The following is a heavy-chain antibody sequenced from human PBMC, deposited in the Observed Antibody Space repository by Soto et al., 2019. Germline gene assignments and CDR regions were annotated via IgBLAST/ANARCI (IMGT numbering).Heavy chain of an antibody. CDR3: AKEVTVAGTSSFDY. CDR1: GFTFSSYA. V-gene: IGHV3-23*01. CDR2: ISGGGTYT. D-gene: IGHD6-19*01. J-gene: IGHJ4*02. Sequence: GGSLRLSCGASGFTFSSYAMSWVRQAPGKGPEWVSTISGGGTYTYYADFVRGRFTISRDNSKNTLYLQMNSLSAEDTAVYYCAKEVTVAGTSSFDYWGQGTLVTVSS.